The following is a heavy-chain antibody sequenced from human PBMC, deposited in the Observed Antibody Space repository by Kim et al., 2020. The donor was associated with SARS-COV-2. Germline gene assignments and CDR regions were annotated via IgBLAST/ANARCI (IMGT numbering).Heavy chain of an antibody. D-gene: IGHD4-17*01. CDR2: ISYDGSNK. CDR3: AKGPVYGDPIWDY. J-gene: IGHJ4*02. CDR1: GFTFSSYG. V-gene: IGHV3-30*18. Sequence: GGSLRLSCAASGFTFSSYGMHWVRQAPGKGLEWVAVISYDGSNKYYADSVKGRFTISRDNSKNTLYLQMNSLRAEDTAVYYCAKGPVYGDPIWDYWGQGTLVTVSS.